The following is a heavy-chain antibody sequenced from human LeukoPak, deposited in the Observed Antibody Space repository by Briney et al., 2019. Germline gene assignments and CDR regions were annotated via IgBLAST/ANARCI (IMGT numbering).Heavy chain of an antibody. CDR1: GFTFSSYA. J-gene: IGHJ2*01. V-gene: IGHV3-23*01. CDR2: VTGSGNTR. Sequence: GDSLRLSCAASGFTFSSYAMSWVRQAPGKGLEWVSGVTGSGNTRYYADSVKGRFTISRDDSKNTLYLQMDSLRAEDTAVYYCATAIRNLGWYFDLWGRGTLVTVSS. CDR3: ATAIRNLGWYFDL. D-gene: IGHD3-3*01.